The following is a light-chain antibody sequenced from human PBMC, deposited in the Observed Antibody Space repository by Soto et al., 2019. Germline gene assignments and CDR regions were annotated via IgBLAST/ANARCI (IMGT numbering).Light chain of an antibody. CDR2: SNN. CDR3: ASWDDSLNGHVV. Sequence: QSVLTQPPSASGTPGQRVTISCSGSNSNIESNTVNWYQQLPGTAPKLLIYSNNQRPSGVPDRFSGSESGTSASLAISGLQADDEADYYCASWDDSLNGHVVFGGGTKVTVL. J-gene: IGLJ2*01. V-gene: IGLV1-44*01. CDR1: NSNIESNT.